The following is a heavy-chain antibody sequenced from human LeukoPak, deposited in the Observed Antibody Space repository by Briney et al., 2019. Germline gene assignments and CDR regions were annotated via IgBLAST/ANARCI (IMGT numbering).Heavy chain of an antibody. CDR3: ARLGGITMVRGVIFDY. Sequence: TSETLSLTCTVSGGSISSSSYYWGWIRQPPGKGLEWIGSIYYSGSTYYNPSLKSRVTISVDTSKNQFSLKLSSVTAADTAVYYCARLGGITMVRGVIFDYWGQGTLVTVSS. J-gene: IGHJ4*02. D-gene: IGHD3-10*01. CDR1: GGSISSSSYY. CDR2: IYYSGST. V-gene: IGHV4-39*01.